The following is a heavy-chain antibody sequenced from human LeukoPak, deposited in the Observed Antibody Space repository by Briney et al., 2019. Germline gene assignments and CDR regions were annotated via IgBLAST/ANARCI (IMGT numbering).Heavy chain of an antibody. CDR2: IKQDGSEK. Sequence: QPGGSLRLSCAASGFTFSSYWMSWVRQAPGKALEWVAHIKQDGSEKYYVDSVKGRFIISRDNAKNSLCLQMNSLRGEDTAVYYCARYASISGSRWLDPWGKGTLVTVPS. D-gene: IGHD3-22*01. J-gene: IGHJ5*02. CDR1: GFTFSSYW. V-gene: IGHV3-7*01. CDR3: ARYASISGSRWLDP.